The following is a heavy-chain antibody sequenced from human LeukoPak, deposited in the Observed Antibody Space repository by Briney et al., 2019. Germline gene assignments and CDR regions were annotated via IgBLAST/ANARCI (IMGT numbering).Heavy chain of an antibody. D-gene: IGHD2-15*01. CDR1: GFTFDDYA. Sequence: GGSLRLSCAASGFTFDDYAMHWVRQAPGKGLEWVSGISWNSGSIVYADSVKGRFTISRDNAKNSLYLQMNSLRAEDTALYYCAKDRARYCSGGSCYYFDYWGQGTLVTVSS. J-gene: IGHJ4*02. CDR3: AKDRARYCSGGSCYYFDY. CDR2: ISWNSGSI. V-gene: IGHV3-9*01.